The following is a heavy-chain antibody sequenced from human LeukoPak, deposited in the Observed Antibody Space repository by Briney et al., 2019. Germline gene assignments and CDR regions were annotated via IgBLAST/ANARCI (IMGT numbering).Heavy chain of an antibody. J-gene: IGHJ3*02. CDR1: GGSISSYY. V-gene: IGHV4-4*07. CDR3: ARDLYGQWPPPPGSPYDAFDI. CDR2: IYTSGST. Sequence: PSETLSLTCTVSGGSISSYYWSWIRQPAGKGLEWIGRIYTSGSTNYNPSLKSRVTMSVGTSKNQFSLKLSSVTAADTAVYYCARDLYGQWPPPPGSPYDAFDIWGQGTMVTVSS. D-gene: IGHD6-19*01.